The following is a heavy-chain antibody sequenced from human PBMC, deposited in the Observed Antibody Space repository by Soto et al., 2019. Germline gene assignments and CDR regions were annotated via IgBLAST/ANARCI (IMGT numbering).Heavy chain of an antibody. CDR1: GGSISSYY. CDR2: IYTSGST. Sequence: PSETLSLTCTVSGGSISSYYWSWIRQPAGKGLEWIGRIYTSGSTNYNPSLKSRVTMSVDTSKNQFSLKLSSVTAADTAVYYCARDFPYSSSWYAGFDYWGQGTLVTVSS. V-gene: IGHV4-4*07. J-gene: IGHJ4*02. D-gene: IGHD6-13*01. CDR3: ARDFPYSSSWYAGFDY.